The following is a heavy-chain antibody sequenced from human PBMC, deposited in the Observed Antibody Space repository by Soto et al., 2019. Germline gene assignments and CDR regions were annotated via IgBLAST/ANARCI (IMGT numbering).Heavy chain of an antibody. CDR1: DGSRGSYY. Sequence: QVQLLESGPGLVKPSETLSLTCAVPDGSRGSYYWSWIRQPPGKGLEWIGYIFYTGDTKYNPSLKSRATXXXXXXXXXXXXXXXXXXXXXXXXXXXXXXXXXXRFDYWGQGILVTVSS. J-gene: IGHJ4*02. V-gene: IGHV4-59*01. CDR2: IFYTGDT. CDR3: XXXXXXXRFDY.